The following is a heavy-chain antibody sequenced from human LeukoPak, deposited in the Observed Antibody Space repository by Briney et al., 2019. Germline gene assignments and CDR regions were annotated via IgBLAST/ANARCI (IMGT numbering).Heavy chain of an antibody. CDR3: ARAGGDYIFWGLSSYGIDV. J-gene: IGHJ6*02. CDR2: IKQDGSEK. V-gene: IGHV3-7*01. D-gene: IGHD4-17*01. Sequence: GGPLRRSCAANGCALSSYWLSWFRQAPGKGLEWVANIKQDGSEKYYVDSVKGRFTISRDNAKNSLYLQMNSLRAEDTAVYYCARAGGDYIFWGLSSYGIDVWGQGTTVTVSS. CDR1: GCALSSYW.